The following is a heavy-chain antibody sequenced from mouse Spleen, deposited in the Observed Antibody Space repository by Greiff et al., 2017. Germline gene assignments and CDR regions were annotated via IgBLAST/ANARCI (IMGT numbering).Heavy chain of an antibody. CDR3: AYDGSYRFAY. J-gene: IGHJ3*01. V-gene: IGHV1-72*01. CDR2: IDPNSGGT. CDR1: GYTFTSYW. D-gene: IGHD1-1*01. Sequence: VQLQQPGAELVKPGASVKLSCTASGYTFTSYWMHWVKQRPGRGLEWIGRIDPNSGGTKYNEKFKSKATLTVDKPSSTAYMQLSSLTSEDSAVYYCAYDGSYRFAYWGQGTLVTVSA.